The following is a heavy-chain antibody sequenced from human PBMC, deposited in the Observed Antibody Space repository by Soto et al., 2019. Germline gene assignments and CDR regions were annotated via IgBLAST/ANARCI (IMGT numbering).Heavy chain of an antibody. D-gene: IGHD3-22*01. V-gene: IGHV3-48*03. CDR1: GFTFSGYE. Sequence: GGSLRLSCAASGFTFSGYEMNWVRQGPGKGLEWVSYLSSSGITIYYADSVKGRFTISRDNAKNSMYLQMNSLRADDTAVCYCARGGDYYDSSGYYRPFDYWGQGTLVTVSS. CDR3: ARGGDYYDSSGYYRPFDY. CDR2: LSSSGITI. J-gene: IGHJ4*02.